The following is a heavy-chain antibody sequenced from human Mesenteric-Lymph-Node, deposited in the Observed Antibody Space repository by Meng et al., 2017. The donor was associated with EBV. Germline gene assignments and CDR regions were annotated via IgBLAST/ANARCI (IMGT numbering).Heavy chain of an antibody. CDR2: MNPNSGNT. CDR3: ARRDSSGWYYWFDP. D-gene: IGHD6-19*01. J-gene: IGHJ5*02. V-gene: IGHV1-8*01. CDR1: GYTFTSYD. Sequence: QVQLVQSGAEVKKPGASVKVSCKASGYTFTSYDINWVRQATGQGLEWMGWMNPNSGNTGYAQKFQGRATMTRNTSISTAYMELSSLRSEDTAVYYCARRDSSGWYYWFDPWGQGTLVTVSS.